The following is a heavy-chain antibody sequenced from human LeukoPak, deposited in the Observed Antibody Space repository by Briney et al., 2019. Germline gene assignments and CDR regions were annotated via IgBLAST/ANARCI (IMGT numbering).Heavy chain of an antibody. CDR1: GGSISSYY. CDR2: VYYIGST. CDR3: AREDAEQMDNSFDI. V-gene: IGHV4-39*07. D-gene: IGHD5-24*01. J-gene: IGHJ3*02. Sequence: NSSETLSLTCTVSGGSISSYYWSWIRQPPGKGPELIGSVYYIGSTFYNPSRKSRLTISIDTSKNQFSLKLRSVTAADTTVYYCAREDAEQMDNSFDIWGQGTMVTVSS.